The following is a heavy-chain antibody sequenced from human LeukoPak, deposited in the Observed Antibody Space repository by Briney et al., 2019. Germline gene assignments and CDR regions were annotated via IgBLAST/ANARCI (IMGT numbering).Heavy chain of an antibody. V-gene: IGHV4-30-4*01. CDR2: IYYSGST. Sequence: SETLSLTCTVSGGSISSGDYYWSWIRQPPGKGLEWIGYIYYSGSTYYNPSLKSRVTISVDTSKNQFSLKLSSVTAADTAVYHCAIRYSTPGWFDPWGQGTLVTVSS. CDR3: AIRYSTPGWFDP. D-gene: IGHD6-13*01. CDR1: GGSISSGDYY. J-gene: IGHJ5*02.